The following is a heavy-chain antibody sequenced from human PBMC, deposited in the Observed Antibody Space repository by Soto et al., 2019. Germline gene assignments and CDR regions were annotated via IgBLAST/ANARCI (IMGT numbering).Heavy chain of an antibody. CDR2: ISAYNGNT. CDR1: GYTFTSYG. Sequence: ASVKVSCKASGYTFTSYGISWVRQAPGQGLEWMGWISAYNGNTNYAQKLQGRVTMTTDTSTSTAYMELRSLRSDDTAVYSCAREYAILPGSRTIYYYYYYGMDVWGQGTTVTVSS. D-gene: IGHD3-9*01. J-gene: IGHJ6*02. CDR3: AREYAILPGSRTIYYYYYYGMDV. V-gene: IGHV1-18*04.